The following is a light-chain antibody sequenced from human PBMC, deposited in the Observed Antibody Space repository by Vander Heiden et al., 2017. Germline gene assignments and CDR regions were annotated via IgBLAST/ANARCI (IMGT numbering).Light chain of an antibody. J-gene: IGLJ2*01. CDR3: CSYAGTGTYIV. Sequence: SPPTQPASVSGHPGQPTTISCTATSSDIGGFTLVSWYRQSPGKAPKLIISEVTERPSGVSSRFSGSKSGYTASLTISGLQPEDEADYYCCSYAGTGTYIVFGGGTKLTVL. CDR2: EVT. CDR1: SSDIGGFTL. V-gene: IGLV2-23*02.